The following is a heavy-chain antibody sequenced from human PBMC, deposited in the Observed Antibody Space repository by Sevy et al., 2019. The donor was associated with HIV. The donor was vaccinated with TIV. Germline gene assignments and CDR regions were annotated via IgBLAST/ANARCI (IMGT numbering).Heavy chain of an antibody. CDR1: GFTVSSNY. Sequence: GGSLRLSCAASGFTVSSNYMSWVRQAPGKGLEWVSVIYSGGSTYSADSVKGRFTISRDNSKNTLYLQMNSLRAEDTAVYYCARGLGSDFWSGYFVLFYWGQGTLVTVSS. V-gene: IGHV3-66*01. CDR2: IYSGGST. J-gene: IGHJ4*02. CDR3: ARGLGSDFWSGYFVLFY. D-gene: IGHD3-3*01.